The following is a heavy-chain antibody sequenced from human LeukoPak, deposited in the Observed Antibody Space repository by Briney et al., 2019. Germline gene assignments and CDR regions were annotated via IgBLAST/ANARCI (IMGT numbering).Heavy chain of an antibody. D-gene: IGHD3-9*01. Sequence: SVKVSCKASGGTFSSYAISWVRQAPGQGLEWMGGIIPIFGTANYAQKFQGRVTITADKSTSTAYMELSSLSSEDTAVYYCARELPDYYDILTGYSAFDYWGQGTLVTVSS. CDR3: ARELPDYYDILTGYSAFDY. CDR2: IIPIFGTA. V-gene: IGHV1-69*06. CDR1: GGTFSSYA. J-gene: IGHJ4*02.